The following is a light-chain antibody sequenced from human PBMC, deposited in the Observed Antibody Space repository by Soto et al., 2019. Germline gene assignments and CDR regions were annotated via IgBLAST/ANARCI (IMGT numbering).Light chain of an antibody. V-gene: IGKV3-20*01. CDR3: QQYDNSPPLT. CDR2: GTS. Sequence: EIVLTQSPGTLSLSPGERATLSCRASQSVTSRSLAWYQHKPGQAPRVLIYGTSTRGTGIPDRFSGSGSGTEFTLIISRMEPEDFAVYYCQQYDNSPPLTFGGGTKVEIK. J-gene: IGKJ4*01. CDR1: QSVTSRS.